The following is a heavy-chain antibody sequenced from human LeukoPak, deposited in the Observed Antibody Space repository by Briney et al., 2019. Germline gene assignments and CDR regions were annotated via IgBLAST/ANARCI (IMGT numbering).Heavy chain of an antibody. CDR1: GGSISSSY. CDR3: ARLKGYSSGWYPSYYFDY. CDR2: IYYTGTT. Sequence: SETLSLTCTGSGGSISSSYWSWIRQPPGKGLEWIGYIYYTGTTNYNPSLKSRVTISVDTSKNQFSLKLSSVTAADTAVYYCARLKGYSSGWYPSYYFDYWGQGTLVTLSS. J-gene: IGHJ4*02. D-gene: IGHD6-19*01. V-gene: IGHV4-59*08.